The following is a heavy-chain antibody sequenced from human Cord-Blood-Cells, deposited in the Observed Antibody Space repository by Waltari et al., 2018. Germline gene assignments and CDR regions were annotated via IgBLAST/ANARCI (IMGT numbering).Heavy chain of an antibody. CDR1: GFTFSSYD. D-gene: IGHD3-10*01. V-gene: IGHV3-13*01. CDR2: IGTAGDT. J-gene: IGHJ2*01. CDR3: ARSRDFDL. Sequence: EVQLVESGGGLVQPGGSLRLSCAASGFTFSSYDMHWVRQATGKGLEWFSAIGTAGDTSYPGSVKGRFTISRENAKNSLYLQMNSLRAGDTAVYYCARSRDFDLWGRGTLVTVSS.